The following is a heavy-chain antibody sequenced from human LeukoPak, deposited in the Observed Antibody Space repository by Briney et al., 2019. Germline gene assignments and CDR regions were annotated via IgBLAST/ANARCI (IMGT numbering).Heavy chain of an antibody. CDR2: IHYSGIT. CDR3: AKNSGDYPLDY. J-gene: IGHJ4*02. D-gene: IGHD1-26*01. Sequence: SETLSLTCTVSGGPISSSSYYWGWIRQPPGKGLEWIGSIHYSGITYYNPSLKSRVTISVDTSKNQLSLKLSSVTAADTAVYYCAKNSGDYPLDYWGQGTLVTVSS. CDR1: GGPISSSSYY. V-gene: IGHV4-39*01.